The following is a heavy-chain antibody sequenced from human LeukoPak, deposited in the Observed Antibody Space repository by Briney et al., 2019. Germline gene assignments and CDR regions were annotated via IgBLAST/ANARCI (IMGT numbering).Heavy chain of an antibody. CDR1: GFTFSSYA. CDR3: ARVPTLYYYYMDV. V-gene: IGHV3-23*01. J-gene: IGHJ6*03. Sequence: SGGSLRLSCAASGFTFSSYATSWVRQSPGKGLEWVSAISGSGGSTYYADSVKGRFTISRDNSKNTLYLHMNSLRAEDTAIYYCARVPTLYYYYMDVWGKGTTVTVSS. CDR2: ISGSGGST.